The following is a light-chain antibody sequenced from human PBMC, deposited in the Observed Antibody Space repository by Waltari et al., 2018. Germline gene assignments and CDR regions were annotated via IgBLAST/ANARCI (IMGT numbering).Light chain of an antibody. CDR2: GNT. CDR3: HSYDRSLRDV. Sequence: QSVLTQPPPVSGAPGQRVTLPCTGSRSHHGAGYDVHWYQPLPGTAPKLLTFGNTNRPSGVPDRFSGSKSGTSASLAITGLQAEDEADYYCHSYDRSLRDVFGTGTKVTVL. V-gene: IGLV1-40*01. CDR1: RSHHGAGYD. J-gene: IGLJ1*01.